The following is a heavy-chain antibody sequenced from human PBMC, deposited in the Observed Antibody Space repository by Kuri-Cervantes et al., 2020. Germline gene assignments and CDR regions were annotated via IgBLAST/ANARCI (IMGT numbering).Heavy chain of an antibody. Sequence: GGSLRLSCAASGFRFSRYSMMWVRQAPGKGLEWLGRIKSKYDGGKTDYAAPVKGRFSVSRDDSKNTLYLQMNSLKTEDTGVYYCITGADRYSVYERGSYYYYYYMDVWGQGTMVTVSS. CDR2: IKSKYDGGKT. CDR1: GFRFSRYS. D-gene: IGHD5/OR15-5a*01. J-gene: IGHJ6*03. V-gene: IGHV3-15*01. CDR3: ITGADRYSVYERGSYYYYYYMDV.